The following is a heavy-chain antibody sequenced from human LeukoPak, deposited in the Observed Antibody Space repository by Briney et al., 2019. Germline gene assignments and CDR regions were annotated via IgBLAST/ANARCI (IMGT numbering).Heavy chain of an antibody. CDR3: ARGKRITIFGVVIHYYYGMDV. D-gene: IGHD3-3*01. CDR1: GGSISSSSYY. J-gene: IGHJ6*02. Sequence: SETLSLTCTVSGGSISSSSYYWGWIRQPPGKGLEWIGEINHSGSTNYNPSLKSRVTISVDTSKNQFSLKLSSVTAADTAVYYCARGKRITIFGVVIHYYYGMDVWGQGTTVTVSS. CDR2: INHSGST. V-gene: IGHV4-39*07.